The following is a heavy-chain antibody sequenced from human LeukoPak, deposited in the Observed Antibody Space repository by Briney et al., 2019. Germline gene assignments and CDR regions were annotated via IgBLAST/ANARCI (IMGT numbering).Heavy chain of an antibody. J-gene: IGHJ3*02. V-gene: IGHV4-59*01. CDR2: ISYSGSA. D-gene: IGHD3-10*01. CDR3: TRSDHSGSGTYTEFDAFDI. Sequence: PSETLSLTCTVSGGSISGYYWSWIRQPPGKGLEWIAHISYSGSANYSPSLKSRVTVSLDTSKSQFSLKLSSVTAADSALYYCTRSDHSGSGTYTEFDAFDIWGRGAMVTVSS. CDR1: GGSISGYY.